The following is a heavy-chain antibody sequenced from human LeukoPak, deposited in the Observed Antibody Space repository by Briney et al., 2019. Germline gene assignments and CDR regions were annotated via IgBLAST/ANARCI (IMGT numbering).Heavy chain of an antibody. CDR3: ARRGYDRYYYYYYMDV. CDR2: IKQDGSEK. CDR1: GFTFSSYG. D-gene: IGHD3-10*01. Sequence: PGGSLRLSCAASGFTFSSYGMSWVRQAPGKGLEWVANIKQDGSEKYYVDSVKGRFTISRDNAKNSLYLQMNSMRAEDTAVYYCARRGYDRYYYYYYMDVWGKGTTVTVSS. J-gene: IGHJ6*03. V-gene: IGHV3-7*01.